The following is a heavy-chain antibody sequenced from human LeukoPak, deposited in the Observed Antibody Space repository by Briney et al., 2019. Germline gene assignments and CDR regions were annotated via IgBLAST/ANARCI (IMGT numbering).Heavy chain of an antibody. V-gene: IGHV1-46*01. CDR3: ARDPYGANSGAFDI. Sequence: ASVKVSCKASGHTFTSYYMHWVRQAPGQGLEWMGIINPSGGGTSYAQKFQGRVTVTRDMSTSTVYMELSSLSSEDTAVYSCARDPYGANSGAFDIWGQGTMVTVSS. J-gene: IGHJ3*02. CDR2: INPSGGGT. CDR1: GHTFTSYY. D-gene: IGHD4-23*01.